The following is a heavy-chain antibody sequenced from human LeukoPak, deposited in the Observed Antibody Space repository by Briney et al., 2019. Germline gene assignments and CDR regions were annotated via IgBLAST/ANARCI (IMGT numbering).Heavy chain of an antibody. CDR3: ARRITYYYGMDV. D-gene: IGHD3-10*01. J-gene: IGHJ6*02. CDR2: IYDSGST. Sequence: SETLSLTCTVSGGSISSYYWSWFRQPPGKGLEWIGYIYDSGSTNYNPSLKSRVTISVDTSKNQFSLKLSSVTAADTAVYYCARRITYYYGMDVWGQGTTVTVSS. CDR1: GGSISSYY. V-gene: IGHV4-59*08.